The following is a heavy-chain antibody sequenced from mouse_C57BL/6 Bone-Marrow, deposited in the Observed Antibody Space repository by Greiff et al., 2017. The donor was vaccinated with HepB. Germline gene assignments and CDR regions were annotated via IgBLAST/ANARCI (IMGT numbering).Heavy chain of an antibody. V-gene: IGHV1-81*01. Sequence: QVQLQQSGAELARPGASVKLSCKASGYTFTSYGISWVKQRTGQGLEWIGEIYPRSGNTYYNEKFKGKATLTADKSSSTAYMELRSLTSEDSAVYFCARRGIWWLLLFAYWGQGTRVTVSA. D-gene: IGHD2-3*01. CDR3: ARRGIWWLLLFAY. CDR1: GYTFTSYG. J-gene: IGHJ3*01. CDR2: IYPRSGNT.